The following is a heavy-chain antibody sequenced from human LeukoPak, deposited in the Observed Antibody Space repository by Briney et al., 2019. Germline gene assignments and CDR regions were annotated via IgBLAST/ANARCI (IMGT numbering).Heavy chain of an antibody. Sequence: ASVKVSCKASGYTFTSYGISWVRQAPGQGLEWMGWISAYNGNTNYAQKVQGRVTMTTDTSTSTAYMELSSLRSEDTAVYYCARPQYSSSWYGMDVWGQGTTVTVSS. D-gene: IGHD6-13*01. CDR1: GYTFTSYG. CDR2: ISAYNGNT. CDR3: ARPQYSSSWYGMDV. J-gene: IGHJ6*02. V-gene: IGHV1-18*01.